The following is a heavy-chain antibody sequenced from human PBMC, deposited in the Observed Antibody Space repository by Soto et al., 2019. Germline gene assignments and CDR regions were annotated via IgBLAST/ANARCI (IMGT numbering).Heavy chain of an antibody. V-gene: IGHV3-30-3*01. CDR2: ISHGGSET. CDR1: SFAFGSYA. D-gene: IGHD3-16*02. Sequence: HPGGSLRLSCAASSFAFGSYAMHWVRQAPGKGLEWVAIISHGGSETHYADSVKGRFTISRDNSKNTIYLQMHYLRLEDTAVYWCARETVRRLQGPDYRNLEMDVWARGTTVTVPS. CDR3: ARETVRRLQGPDYRNLEMDV. J-gene: IGHJ6*02.